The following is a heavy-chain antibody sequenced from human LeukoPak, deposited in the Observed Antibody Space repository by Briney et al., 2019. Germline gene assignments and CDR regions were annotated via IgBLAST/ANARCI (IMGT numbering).Heavy chain of an antibody. J-gene: IGHJ4*02. D-gene: IGHD3-22*01. CDR3: ARHLTDYYDSSGYYYNY. CDR2: INPNSGGT. CDR1: GYTFTGYY. Sequence: ASVKVSCKASGYTFTGYYMHWVRQAPGQGLEWMGWINPNSGGTNYAQKFQGRVTMTRDTSISTAYMELSWLRSDDTAVYYCARHLTDYYDSSGYYYNYWGQGTLVTVSS. V-gene: IGHV1-2*02.